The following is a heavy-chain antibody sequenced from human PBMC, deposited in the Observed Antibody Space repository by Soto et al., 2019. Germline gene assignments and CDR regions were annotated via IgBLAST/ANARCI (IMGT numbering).Heavy chain of an antibody. J-gene: IGHJ6*02. D-gene: IGHD1-1*01. CDR3: AREQTANDYCMDV. CDR2: IYYSGIT. CDR1: GGSISSGGYY. Sequence: PSETLSLTCTVSGGSISSGGYYWSWIRQHPGKGLEWIGYIYYSGITYYNPSLKSRVTISVDTSKNQFSLKLSSVTAADTAVYYCAREQTANDYCMDVWGQGTTVTVSS. V-gene: IGHV4-31*03.